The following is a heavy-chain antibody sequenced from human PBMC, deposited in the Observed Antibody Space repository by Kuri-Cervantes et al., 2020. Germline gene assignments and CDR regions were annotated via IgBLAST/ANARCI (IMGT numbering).Heavy chain of an antibody. J-gene: IGHJ4*02. CDR1: GGSFSGYY. CDR2: INHSGST. Sequence: SETLSLTCAVYGGSFSGYYWSWIRQPPGKGLEWIGEINHSGSTNYNPSLKSRVTISVDTSKNQFSLKLSSVTAADTAMYYCARRGSGWYFDYWGQGTLVTVSS. D-gene: IGHD6-19*01. V-gene: IGHV4-34*01. CDR3: ARRGSGWYFDY.